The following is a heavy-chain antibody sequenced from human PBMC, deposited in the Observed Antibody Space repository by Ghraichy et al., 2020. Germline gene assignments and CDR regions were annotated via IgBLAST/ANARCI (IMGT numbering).Heavy chain of an antibody. CDR1: GGTFSSYA. V-gene: IGHV1-69*13. J-gene: IGHJ4*02. Sequence: SVKVSCKASGGTFSSYAISWVRQAPGQGLEWMGGIIPIFGTANYAQKFQGRVTITADESTSTAYMELSSLRSEDTAVYYCARGAQGRDYYDSLSYDYWGQGTLVTVSS. CDR3: ARGAQGRDYYDSLSYDY. D-gene: IGHD3-22*01. CDR2: IIPIFGTA.